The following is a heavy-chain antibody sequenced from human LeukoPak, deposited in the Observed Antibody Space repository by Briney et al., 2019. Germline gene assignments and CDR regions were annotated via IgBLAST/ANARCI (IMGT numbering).Heavy chain of an antibody. CDR3: ARGIAVAGPTGANWFDP. CDR2: IIPIFDTA. Sequence: SVKVSCKASGGTFSSYAISWVRQAPGQGLEWMGGIIPIFDTANYAQKFQGRVTITADESTSTAYMELSSLRSEDTAVYYCARGIAVAGPTGANWFDPWGQGTLVTVSS. CDR1: GGTFSSYA. V-gene: IGHV1-69*01. J-gene: IGHJ5*02. D-gene: IGHD6-19*01.